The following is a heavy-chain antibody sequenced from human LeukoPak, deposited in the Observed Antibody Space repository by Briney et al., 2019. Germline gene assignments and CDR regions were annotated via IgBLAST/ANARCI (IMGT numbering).Heavy chain of an antibody. CDR2: IRYDGSNK. Sequence: PGGSLRLSCAASGFTFCSYGMHWVRQAPGKGLEWVAFIRYDGSNKYYADSVKGRFTISRDNSKNTLYLQMNSLRAEDTAVYYCAKAPANYVDTAMGTFDYWGQGTLVTVSS. J-gene: IGHJ4*02. V-gene: IGHV3-30*02. D-gene: IGHD5-18*01. CDR3: AKAPANYVDTAMGTFDY. CDR1: GFTFCSYG.